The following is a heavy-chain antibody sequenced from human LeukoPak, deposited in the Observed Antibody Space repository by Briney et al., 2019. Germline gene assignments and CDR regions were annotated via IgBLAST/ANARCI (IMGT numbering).Heavy chain of an antibody. V-gene: IGHV3-23*01. CDR3: AKKAQYNGNYPLDY. CDR2: ITGTGGR. J-gene: IGHJ4*02. Sequence: PGGSLRLSCAVSGFTLTNHGVSWVRQAPGKGLEWVSIITGTGGRYYGDSVKGRFILSRDNSKNTLYLQMNSLRAEDTALYFCAKKAQYNGNYPLDYWGQGTLVTVSS. CDR1: GFTLTNHG. D-gene: IGHD1-26*01.